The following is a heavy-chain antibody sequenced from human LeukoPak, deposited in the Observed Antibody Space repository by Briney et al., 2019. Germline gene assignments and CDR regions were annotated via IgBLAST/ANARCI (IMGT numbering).Heavy chain of an antibody. CDR1: GFTFSYYW. D-gene: IGHD6-19*01. Sequence: GGSLRLSCAASGFTFSYYWMHWVRQAPGKGLVWVSRINSDGSDTTYADSVKGRFTISRDNAKNTLYLQMNSLRAEDTAVYYCARYSSGWYGMDVWGQGTTVTVSS. V-gene: IGHV3-74*01. CDR2: INSDGSDT. CDR3: ARYSSGWYGMDV. J-gene: IGHJ6*02.